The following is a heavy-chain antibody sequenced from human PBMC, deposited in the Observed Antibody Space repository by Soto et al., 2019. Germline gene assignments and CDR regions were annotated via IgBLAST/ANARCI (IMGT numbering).Heavy chain of an antibody. V-gene: IGHV1-18*01. CDR1: GYIFVNYV. CDR3: VMVDNYVTPTPQDV. Sequence: QVQLVQSGDEVKKPGASVKVSCKASGYIFVNYVIAWVRQAPGQGLEWMGWISPYTGNTHSATKVQGRLTMTTDTSTSTAYMDLGSLTSDDTAVYYCVMVDNYVTPTPQDVWGQGTTVTVYS. CDR2: ISPYTGNT. J-gene: IGHJ6*02. D-gene: IGHD3-16*01.